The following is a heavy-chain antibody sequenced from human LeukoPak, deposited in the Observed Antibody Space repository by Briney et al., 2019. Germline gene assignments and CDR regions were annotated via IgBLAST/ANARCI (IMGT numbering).Heavy chain of an antibody. CDR2: FYFSGST. CDR3: ARFGYYDVNSGYCC. D-gene: IGHD3-22*01. V-gene: IGHV4-39*01. CDR1: GGSISSSSYY. Sequence: KSSDTLSLTCTVSGGSISSSSYYWAWIRQRPGKGLEWFGRFYFSGSTYFNPPLKTRVTVSVDTSKYQCSLMMSSGTAADTAVYYCARFGYYDVNSGYCCWGQGTLGAVSS. J-gene: IGHJ1*01.